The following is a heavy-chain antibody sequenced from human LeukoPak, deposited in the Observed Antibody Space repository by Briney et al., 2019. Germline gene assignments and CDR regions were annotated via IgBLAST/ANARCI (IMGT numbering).Heavy chain of an antibody. J-gene: IGHJ6*03. D-gene: IGHD3-10*01. CDR3: ARGPSSGSGNWYYYMDV. V-gene: IGHV4-39*07. Sequence: SETLSLTCTVSGGSISSSSYYWGWIRQPPGKGLEWIGSIYYSGSTYYNPSLKSRVTISVDTSKNQFSLKLSSVTAADTAVYYCARGPSSGSGNWYYYMDVWGKGTTVTISS. CDR1: GGSISSSSYY. CDR2: IYYSGST.